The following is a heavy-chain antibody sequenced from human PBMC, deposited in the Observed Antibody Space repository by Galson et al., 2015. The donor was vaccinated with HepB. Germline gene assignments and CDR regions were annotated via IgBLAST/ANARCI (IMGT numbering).Heavy chain of an antibody. CDR3: ARRWGGGSRWMTLYYFDY. V-gene: IGHV1-18*04. D-gene: IGHD3-16*01. CDR1: GYTFINYG. Sequence: SVKVSCKASGYTFINYGISWVRQAPGQGLEWMGWISAYNGNTKYAQKLQGRVTMTTDTSTSTAYMELRSLRSDDKAVYYCARRWGGGSRWMTLYYFDYWGQGTLVTVSS. CDR2: ISAYNGNT. J-gene: IGHJ4*02.